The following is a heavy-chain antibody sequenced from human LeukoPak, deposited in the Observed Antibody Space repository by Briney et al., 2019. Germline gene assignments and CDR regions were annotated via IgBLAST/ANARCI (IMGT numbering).Heavy chain of an antibody. Sequence: ASVKVSCKASGYTFTSYGISWVRQAPGQGLEWMGWINPNSGGTNYAQKFQGRVTMTRDTSISTAYMELSRLRSDDTAVYYCARLVGKGYYFDYWGQGTLVTVSS. J-gene: IGHJ4*02. D-gene: IGHD1-26*01. CDR1: GYTFTSYG. CDR3: ARLVGKGYYFDY. V-gene: IGHV1-2*02. CDR2: INPNSGGT.